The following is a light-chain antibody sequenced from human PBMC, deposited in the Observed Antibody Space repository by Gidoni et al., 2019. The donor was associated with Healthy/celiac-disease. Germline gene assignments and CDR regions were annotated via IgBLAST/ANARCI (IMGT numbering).Light chain of an antibody. V-gene: IGLV2-14*01. CDR3: SSYTSSSTLV. Sequence: QSALTQPASVSGSPAQSITISCTGTSSDVGGYNYVSWYQQHPGKAPSKLMIYEVSNRSSGVSNRFSGSKSGNTASLTISGLQAGDEADYYCSSYTSSSTLVFGGGTKLTVL. CDR1: SSDVGGYNY. J-gene: IGLJ2*01. CDR2: EVS.